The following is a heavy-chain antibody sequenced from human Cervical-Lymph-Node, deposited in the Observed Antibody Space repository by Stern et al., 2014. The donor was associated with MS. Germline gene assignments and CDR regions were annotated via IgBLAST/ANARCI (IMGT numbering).Heavy chain of an antibody. CDR2: ISSSSSYI. J-gene: IGHJ4*02. D-gene: IGHD6-13*01. V-gene: IGHV3-21*01. CDR3: AGRSSSWYFHY. Sequence: EVQLVESGGGLVKPGGSLRLSCAASGFTFSSYSMNWVRQAPGKGLEWVSSISSSSSYIYYADSVQGRFTLSRDNAKHSLYLPQNSLRAEDTAVYYCAGRSSSWYFHYWGQGTLVTVSS. CDR1: GFTFSSYS.